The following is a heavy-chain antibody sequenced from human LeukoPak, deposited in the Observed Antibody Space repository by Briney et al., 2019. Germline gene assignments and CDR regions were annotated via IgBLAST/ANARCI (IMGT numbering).Heavy chain of an antibody. CDR3: ARDRVGATRKFDY. Sequence: SETLSLTCAVYGGSFSGYYWSWIRQPPGKGLEWIGEINHSGSTNYNSSLKRRITISVDTSKYQFSLKLSSVTAADAAVYYCARDRVGATRKFDYWGQGTLVTVS. D-gene: IGHD1-26*01. J-gene: IGHJ4*02. CDR1: GGSFSGYY. V-gene: IGHV4-34*01. CDR2: INHSGST.